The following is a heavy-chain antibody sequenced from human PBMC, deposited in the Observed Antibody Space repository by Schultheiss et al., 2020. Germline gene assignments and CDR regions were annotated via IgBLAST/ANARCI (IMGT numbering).Heavy chain of an antibody. CDR1: GYTFTSYY. Sequence: ASVKVSCKASGYTFTSYYMHWVRQAPGQGLEWMGWISAYNGNTNYAQKLQGRVTMTTDTSTSTAYMELRSLRSDDTAVYYCARGIFGVADFDYWGQGTLVTVSS. J-gene: IGHJ4*02. D-gene: IGHD3-3*02. CDR3: ARGIFGVADFDY. V-gene: IGHV1-18*04. CDR2: ISAYNGNT.